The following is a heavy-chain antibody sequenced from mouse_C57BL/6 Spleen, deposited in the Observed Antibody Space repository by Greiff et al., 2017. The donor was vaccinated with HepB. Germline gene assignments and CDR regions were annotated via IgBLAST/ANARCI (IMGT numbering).Heavy chain of an antibody. CDR3: ARTKDYFYY. Sequence: VQLQQPGAELVKPGASVKLSCKASGYTFTSYWMQWVKQRPGQGLEWIGEIDPSDSYTNYNQKFKGKATLTVDTSSSTAYMQLSSLTSEDSAVYYCARTKDYFYYWGQGTTLTVSS. J-gene: IGHJ2*01. CDR1: GYTFTSYW. CDR2: IDPSDSYT. V-gene: IGHV1-50*01.